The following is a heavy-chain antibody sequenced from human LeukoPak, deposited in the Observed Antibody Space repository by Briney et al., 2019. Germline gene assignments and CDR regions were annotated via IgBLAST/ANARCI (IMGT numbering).Heavy chain of an antibody. J-gene: IGHJ5*02. CDR3: AKAGTTGIHHWFDP. CDR1: GYSISNDYY. Sequence: PSETLSLTCVVSGYSISNDYYWGWIRQPPGKGLEWIGNIYHSGGSYYNPSLKSRVTILVDTSKNQYSLKLSSVTAADTAVYYCAKAGTTGIHHWFDPWGQGNLVTVSS. CDR2: IYHSGGS. V-gene: IGHV4-38-2*01. D-gene: IGHD1-1*01.